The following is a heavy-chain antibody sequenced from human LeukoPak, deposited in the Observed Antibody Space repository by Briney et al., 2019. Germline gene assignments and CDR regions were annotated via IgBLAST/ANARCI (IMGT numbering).Heavy chain of an antibody. D-gene: IGHD6-19*01. V-gene: IGHV4-4*07. CDR2: ISTTGST. CDR3: ARGSSGWSPYDY. J-gene: IGHJ4*02. CDR1: GGSISSYY. Sequence: PSETLSLTCTVSGGSISSYYRSWIRQPAGKGLEWIGRISTTGSTNYSPSLKSRVTMSVDTSKNQFCLKLASVTAADTAVYYCARGSSGWSPYDYWGQGTLVTVSS.